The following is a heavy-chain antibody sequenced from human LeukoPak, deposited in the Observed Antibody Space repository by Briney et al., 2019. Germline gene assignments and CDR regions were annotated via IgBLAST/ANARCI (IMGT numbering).Heavy chain of an antibody. J-gene: IGHJ6*02. CDR2: IYYSGST. Sequence: SETLSLTCTVSGGSISSYYWSWIRQPPGKGLEWIGYIYYSGSTNYNPSLKSRVTISVDTSKNQFSLKLSSVTAADTAVYYCARDILRDGMDVWGQGTTVTVSS. CDR1: GGSISSYY. D-gene: IGHD2-21*01. V-gene: IGHV4-59*01. CDR3: ARDILRDGMDV.